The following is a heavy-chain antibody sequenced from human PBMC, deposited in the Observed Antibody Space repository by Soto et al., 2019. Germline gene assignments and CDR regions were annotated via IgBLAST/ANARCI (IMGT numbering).Heavy chain of an antibody. CDR3: MRGASARDSSGYPYYFDP. CDR2: INCRSGGT. V-gene: IGHV1-2*02. D-gene: IGHD3-22*01. Sequence: GASVKVSCKTSGYVFTGYYLHWVRQAPGQGLEWMGWINCRSGGTTYTQKLQGRVTLTMDTSTSTAYMELSSLISDDTALYYCMRGASARDSSGYPYYFDPWGQGTLVTVSS. CDR1: GYVFTGYY. J-gene: IGHJ4*02.